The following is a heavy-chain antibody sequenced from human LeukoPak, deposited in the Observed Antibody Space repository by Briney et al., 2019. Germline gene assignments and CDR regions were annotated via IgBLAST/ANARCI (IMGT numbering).Heavy chain of an antibody. J-gene: IGHJ4*02. D-gene: IGHD3-10*01. CDR2: ISSSSSYI. CDR1: GFTVSSYS. CDR3: ARAEKLLWFGEPKGDY. Sequence: GGSLRLSCAASGFTVSSYSMNWVRQAPGKGLEWVSSISSSSSYIYYADSVKGRFTISRDNAKNSLYLQMNSLRAEDTAVYYCARAEKLLWFGEPKGDYWGQGTLVTVSS. V-gene: IGHV3-21*01.